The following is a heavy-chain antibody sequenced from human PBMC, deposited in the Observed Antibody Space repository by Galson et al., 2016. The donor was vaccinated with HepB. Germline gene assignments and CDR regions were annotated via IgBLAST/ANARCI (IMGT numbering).Heavy chain of an antibody. D-gene: IGHD6-19*01. CDR3: ARARNIDPYTGGWYFFDP. CDR2: INYSGIT. J-gene: IGHJ5*02. Sequence: SETLSLTCTVSGDSVTSSGIYWAWIRQPPGKGLEWIGNINYSGITYNNPSLKSRVTISMDMSNNQFSLTITSLTAADTAVYYCARARNIDPYTGGWYFFDPWGQGSLVTVSS. V-gene: IGHV4-39*07. CDR1: GDSVTSSGIY.